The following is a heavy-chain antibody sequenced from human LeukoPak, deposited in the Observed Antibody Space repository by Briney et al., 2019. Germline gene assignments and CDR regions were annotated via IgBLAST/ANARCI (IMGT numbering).Heavy chain of an antibody. V-gene: IGHV4-39*01. CDR1: GGSIIISNSY. Sequence: PSETLSLTCTVSGGSIIISNSYWGWIRQSPGTGLEYIGKISYSGTTYYNPSLRNRVHMSVDTSKNQFSRSLSSVTAADTAVYYCARLTDFWGQGIVVAVSS. J-gene: IGHJ4*02. CDR2: ISYSGTT. CDR3: ARLTDF.